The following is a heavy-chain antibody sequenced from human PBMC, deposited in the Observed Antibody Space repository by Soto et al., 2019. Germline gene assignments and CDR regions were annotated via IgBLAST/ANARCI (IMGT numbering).Heavy chain of an antibody. D-gene: IGHD4-17*01. J-gene: IGHJ6*02. Sequence: QVQLVQSGAEVKKPGSSVKVSCKASGGTFSSYAISWVRQAPGQGLEWMGGIIPIFGTANYAQKFQGRVTITAEESTRKAYMELSSLRSEDTAVYYCARGRGRDYAVTDYYYGMDVWGQGTTVTVSS. CDR1: GGTFSSYA. CDR3: ARGRGRDYAVTDYYYGMDV. CDR2: IIPIFGTA. V-gene: IGHV1-69*12.